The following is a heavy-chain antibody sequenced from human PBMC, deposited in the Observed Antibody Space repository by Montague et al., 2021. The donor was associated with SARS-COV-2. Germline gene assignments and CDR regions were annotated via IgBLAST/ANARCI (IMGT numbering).Heavy chain of an antibody. Sequence: SETLSLTCTVSGGSISSYYWSWIRQPPGKGPEWIGYIYYSGSTNYNPSLKSRVTIPVDTSKNQFSLKLSSVTAADTAVYYCARAAGYNWNYGYNWFDPWGQGALVTGSA. CDR3: ARAAGYNWNYGYNWFDP. J-gene: IGHJ5*02. V-gene: IGHV4-59*01. D-gene: IGHD1-7*01. CDR1: GGSISSYY. CDR2: IYYSGST.